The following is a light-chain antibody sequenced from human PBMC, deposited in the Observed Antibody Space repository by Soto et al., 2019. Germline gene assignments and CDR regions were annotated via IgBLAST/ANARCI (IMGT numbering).Light chain of an antibody. CDR1: QSXXSW. J-gene: IGKJ1*01. Sequence: DIQMTQSPSTLXASVGDRVTXTXRXSQSXXSWLAWYQQKPGKAPKLLIYKASSLESGVPSRFSGSGSGTEFTLTISSLQPDDFATYYCQQYNSYPWTFGQGTKVEIK. CDR2: KAS. CDR3: QQYNSYPWT. V-gene: IGKV1-5*03.